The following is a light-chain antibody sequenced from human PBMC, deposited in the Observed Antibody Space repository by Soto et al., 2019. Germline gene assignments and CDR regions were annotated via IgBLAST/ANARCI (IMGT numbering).Light chain of an antibody. CDR3: QQYNNWPPWT. Sequence: EIVLTQSPATLSFSPGERATLSCRASQSVSSYLAWYQQKPGQAPRLLIYDASNRASGIPARFSGSGSGTDFTLTISSLQSEDFAVYYCQQYNNWPPWTFGQGTKVDIK. V-gene: IGKV3-11*01. CDR2: DAS. J-gene: IGKJ1*01. CDR1: QSVSSY.